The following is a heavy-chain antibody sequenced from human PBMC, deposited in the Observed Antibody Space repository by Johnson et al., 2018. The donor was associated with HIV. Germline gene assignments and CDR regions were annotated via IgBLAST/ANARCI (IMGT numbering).Heavy chain of an antibody. D-gene: IGHD4-17*01. J-gene: IGHJ3*02. Sequence: VQLVESGGGLVQPGGSLRLSCAASGFTFSSYWMSWVRQAPGKGLEWVANINQDGSEKYYVDSMKGRFTIYRDNPKNSLYLQINSLRAEDTAVDYCASEGTSEPLHRIYDYGDYPTFDIWGRGTMVTVSS. CDR1: GFTFSSYW. CDR3: ASEGTSEPLHRIYDYGDYPTFDI. V-gene: IGHV3-7*04. CDR2: INQDGSEK.